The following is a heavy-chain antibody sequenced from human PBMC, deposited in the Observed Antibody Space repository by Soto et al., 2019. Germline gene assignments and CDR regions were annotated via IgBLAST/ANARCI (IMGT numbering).Heavy chain of an antibody. J-gene: IGHJ4*02. D-gene: IGHD3-9*01. V-gene: IGHV4-34*01. CDR1: GGSFSGYY. Sequence: QVQLQQWGAGLLKPSETLSLTCAVYGGSFSGYYWSWIRQPPWKGLEWMGEINHSGSTNYNPSLKSRVTISVATSKNQFSLKLSSVTAADTAVYYCARRIINYDILTGAAFDYWGQGTLVTVSS. CDR3: ARRIINYDILTGAAFDY. CDR2: INHSGST.